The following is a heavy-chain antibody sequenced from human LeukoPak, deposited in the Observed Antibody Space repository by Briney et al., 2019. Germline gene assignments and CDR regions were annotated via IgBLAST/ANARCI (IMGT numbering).Heavy chain of an antibody. CDR2: ISSSSSYI. CDR1: GFTFSSYS. CDR3: ARGPILDAIAAAGTSWFDP. Sequence: GGSLRLSCAASGFTFSSYSMNWVRQAPGKGLEWVSSISSSSSYIYYADSVKGRFTISRDNAKNTLYLQMNSLRAEDTAVYYCARGPILDAIAAAGTSWFDPWGQGTLVTVSS. J-gene: IGHJ5*02. D-gene: IGHD6-13*01. V-gene: IGHV3-21*01.